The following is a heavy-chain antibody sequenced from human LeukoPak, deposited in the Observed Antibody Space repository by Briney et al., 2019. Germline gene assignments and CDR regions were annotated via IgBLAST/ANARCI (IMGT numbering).Heavy chain of an antibody. CDR2: IYYSGST. CDR3: ARDRSSGWYWRDAFDI. D-gene: IGHD6-19*01. CDR1: GGSISSSSYY. J-gene: IGHJ3*02. V-gene: IGHV4-39*07. Sequence: SETLSLTCTVSGGSISSSSYYWGWIRQPPGKGLEWIGSIYYSGSTYYNPSLKSRVTISVDTSKNQFSLKLSSVTAADTAVYYCARDRSSGWYWRDAFDIWGQGTMVTVSS.